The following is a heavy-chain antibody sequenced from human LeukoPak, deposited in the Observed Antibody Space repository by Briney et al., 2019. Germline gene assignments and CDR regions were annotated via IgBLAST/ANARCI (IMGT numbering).Heavy chain of an antibody. Sequence: PGGSLRLSCTASGFMFGDHAMSWVRQAPGKGLEWVGFIRSKAYGTTSEYAASVKGRFTLARDDTKGIAYLQMDSLKIEDTAFYYCARGPILLWIHNGMDVWGQGTTVIVSS. CDR1: GFMFGDHA. D-gene: IGHD3-10*01. V-gene: IGHV3-49*04. CDR3: ARGPILLWIHNGMDV. CDR2: IRSKAYGTTS. J-gene: IGHJ6*02.